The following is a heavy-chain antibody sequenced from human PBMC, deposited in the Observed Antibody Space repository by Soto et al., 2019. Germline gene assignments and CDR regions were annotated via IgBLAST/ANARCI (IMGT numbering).Heavy chain of an antibody. Sequence: GGSLRLSCAASGFTVSSNYMSWVRQAPGKGLEWVSVIYSGGSTYYADSVKGRFTISRDNSKNTLYLQMNSLRAEDMAVYYCARDSERYSSGWPHHYYYYYGMDVWGQGTTVTVSS. CDR2: IYSGGST. V-gene: IGHV3-53*01. D-gene: IGHD6-19*01. CDR1: GFTVSSNY. J-gene: IGHJ6*02. CDR3: ARDSERYSSGWPHHYYYYYGMDV.